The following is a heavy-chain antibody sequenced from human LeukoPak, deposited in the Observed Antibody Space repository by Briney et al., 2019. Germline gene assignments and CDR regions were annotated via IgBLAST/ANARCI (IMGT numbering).Heavy chain of an antibody. CDR3: AKTRGYSYGHGFGY. Sequence: GRSLRLSCAASGFTFSSYGMHWVRQAPGKGLEWVAVISYDGSNKYYADSVKGRFTISRDNPKNTLYLQMNSLRAEDTAVYYCAKTRGYSYGHGFGYWGQGTLVTVSS. D-gene: IGHD5-18*01. V-gene: IGHV3-30*18. CDR2: ISYDGSNK. J-gene: IGHJ4*02. CDR1: GFTFSSYG.